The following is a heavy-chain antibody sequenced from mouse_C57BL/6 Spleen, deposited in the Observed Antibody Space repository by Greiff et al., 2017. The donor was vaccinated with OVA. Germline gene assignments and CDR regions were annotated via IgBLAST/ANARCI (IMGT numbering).Heavy chain of an antibody. V-gene: IGHV5-17*01. Sequence: EVKLVESGGGLVKPGGFLKLSCAASGFTFSDYGMHWVRQAPEKGLEWVAYISSGSSTIYYADTVKGRFTISRDNAKNTLFLQMTSLRSEDTAMYYCARLGLIWYFDVWGTGTTVTVSS. CDR2: ISSGSSTI. D-gene: IGHD4-1*01. CDR1: GFTFSDYG. J-gene: IGHJ1*03. CDR3: ARLGLIWYFDV.